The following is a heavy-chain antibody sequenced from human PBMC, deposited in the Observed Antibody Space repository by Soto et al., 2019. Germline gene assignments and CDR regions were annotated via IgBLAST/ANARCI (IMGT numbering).Heavy chain of an antibody. CDR1: GFTFSSYA. CDR3: AKGDYDILTCMDV. D-gene: IGHD3-9*01. Sequence: GGSLRLSCAASGFTFSSYAMSWVRQAPGNGLEWVSAISGSGGSTYYADSVKGRFTISRDNSKNTLYLQMNSLRAEDTAVYYCAKGDYDILTCMDVWGQGTTVTVSS. J-gene: IGHJ6*02. CDR2: ISGSGGST. V-gene: IGHV3-23*01.